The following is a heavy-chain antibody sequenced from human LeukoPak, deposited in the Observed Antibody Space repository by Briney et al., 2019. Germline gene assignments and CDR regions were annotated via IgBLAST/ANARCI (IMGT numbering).Heavy chain of an antibody. V-gene: IGHV4-59*01. Sequence: PSETLSLTCTVSGGSISSYYWSWIRQPPGKGLEWIGYIYYSGSTNYNPSLKSRVTISVDTSKNQFSLKLSSVTAADTAVYYCARRITFGGVIVIPDAFDIWGQGTMVTVSS. CDR3: ARRITFGGVIVIPDAFDI. D-gene: IGHD3-16*02. CDR1: GGSISSYY. CDR2: IYYSGST. J-gene: IGHJ3*02.